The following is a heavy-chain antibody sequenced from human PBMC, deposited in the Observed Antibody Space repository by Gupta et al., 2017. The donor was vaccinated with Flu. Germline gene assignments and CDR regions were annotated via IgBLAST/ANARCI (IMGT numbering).Heavy chain of an antibody. D-gene: IGHD3-3*02. CDR2: ISSSGSTI. J-gene: IGHJ6*02. V-gene: IGHV3-48*03. CDR1: GFTFSSYE. CDR3: ARISPRAYYGMDV. Sequence: EVQLVESGGGLVQPGGSLRLSCAASGFTFSSYEMNWVRQAPGKGLEWVSYISSSGSTIYYADSVKGRFTISRDNAKNSLYLQMNSLRAEDTAVYYCARISPRAYYGMDVWGQGTTVTVSS.